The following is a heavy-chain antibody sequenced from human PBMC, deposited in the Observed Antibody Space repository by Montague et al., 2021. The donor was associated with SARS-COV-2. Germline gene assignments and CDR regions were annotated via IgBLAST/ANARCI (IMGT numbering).Heavy chain of an antibody. V-gene: IGHV4-59*01. CDR3: ASPGGYCTGGSCYYVY. CDR1: GDSISDYY. CDR2: IYYSGST. Sequence: SETLSLTCTVSGDSISDYYWSWIRQPPGMGLEWIGYIYYSGSTNYNPSLKSRVTISIDTSKNQFSLELSSVTAADMAVYYCASPGGYCTGGSCYYVYWGQGTLVTVSS. J-gene: IGHJ4*02. D-gene: IGHD2-15*01.